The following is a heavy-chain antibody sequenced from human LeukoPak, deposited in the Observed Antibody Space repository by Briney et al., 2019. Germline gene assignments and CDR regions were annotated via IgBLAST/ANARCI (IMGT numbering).Heavy chain of an antibody. J-gene: IGHJ4*02. CDR2: ISAYNGNT. CDR3: ARGAYDSSGYYPLHFDY. D-gene: IGHD3-22*01. Sequence: EASVKVSCKASGYTFTSYGISWVRQAPGQGLEWMGWISAYNGNTNYAQKLQGRVTMTTDTSTSTAYMELRSLRSDDTAVYYCARGAYDSSGYYPLHFDYWGQGTLVTVSS. V-gene: IGHV1-18*01. CDR1: GYTFTSYG.